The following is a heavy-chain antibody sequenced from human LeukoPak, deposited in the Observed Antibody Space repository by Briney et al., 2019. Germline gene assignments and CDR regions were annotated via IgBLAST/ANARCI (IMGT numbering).Heavy chain of an antibody. CDR1: GFTFDDYA. CDR3: AKDISLSIAVADY. D-gene: IGHD6-19*01. V-gene: IGHV3-9*01. Sequence: PGGSLRLSCAASGFTFDDYAMHWVRQAPGKGLEWVSGISWNSGSIGYADSVKGRFTISRDNAKNSLYLQMNSLRAEDTALYYCAKDISLSIAVADYWGQGTLVTVSS. J-gene: IGHJ4*02. CDR2: ISWNSGSI.